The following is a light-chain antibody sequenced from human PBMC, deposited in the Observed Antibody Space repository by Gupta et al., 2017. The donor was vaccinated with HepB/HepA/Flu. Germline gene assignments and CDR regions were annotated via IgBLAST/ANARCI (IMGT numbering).Light chain of an antibody. CDR2: GAS. CDR3: QQYNNWPYT. J-gene: IGKJ2*01. CDR1: QSVSSN. V-gene: IGKV3-15*01. Sequence: EIVITQSPATLSVSPGERATLSCRASQSVSSNLAWYQQKPGQAPRLLINGASTRATGIPARFSGSGFGTEFTLTISSLQSEDFAVYYCQQYNNWPYTFGQGTKLEIK.